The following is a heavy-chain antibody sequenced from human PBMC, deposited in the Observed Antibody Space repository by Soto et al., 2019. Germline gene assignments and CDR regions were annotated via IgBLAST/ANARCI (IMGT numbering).Heavy chain of an antibody. CDR2: ISWNSGSI. D-gene: IGHD6-13*01. Sequence: EVQLVESGGGLVQPGRSLRLSCAASGFTFDDYAMHWVRQAPGKGLEWVSGISWNSGSIGYADSVKGRFTISRDNAKNSLYLQMNSLRAEDTALYYCAKDKARGAAGPNGFDYWGQGTLVTVSS. CDR1: GFTFDDYA. CDR3: AKDKARGAAGPNGFDY. V-gene: IGHV3-9*01. J-gene: IGHJ4*02.